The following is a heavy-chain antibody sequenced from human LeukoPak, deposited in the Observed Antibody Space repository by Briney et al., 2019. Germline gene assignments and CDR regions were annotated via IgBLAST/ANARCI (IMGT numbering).Heavy chain of an antibody. CDR2: INPNSGGT. D-gene: IGHD2-21*02. J-gene: IGHJ4*02. CDR3: ARDGGTVY. V-gene: IGHV1-2*02. CDR1: GGTFSSYA. Sequence: GASVKVSCKASGGTFSSYAISWVRQAPGQGLEWMGWINPNSGGTNYAQKFQGRVTMTRDTSISTAYMELSRLRSDDTAVYYCARDGGTVYWGQGTLVTVSS.